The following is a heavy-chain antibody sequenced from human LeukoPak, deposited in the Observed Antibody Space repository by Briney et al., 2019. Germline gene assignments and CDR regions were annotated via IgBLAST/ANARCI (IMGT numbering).Heavy chain of an antibody. CDR2: IKQDGSEK. Sequence: PEGSLRLSCAASGFTFNSYWMSWVRQAPGKGLEWVANIKQDGSEKYYVDSVKGRFTISRDNAKNSLYLQMNSLRAEDTAVYYCARVPFDYWGQGTLVTVSS. CDR1: GFTFNSYW. CDR3: ARVPFDY. J-gene: IGHJ4*02. V-gene: IGHV3-7*01.